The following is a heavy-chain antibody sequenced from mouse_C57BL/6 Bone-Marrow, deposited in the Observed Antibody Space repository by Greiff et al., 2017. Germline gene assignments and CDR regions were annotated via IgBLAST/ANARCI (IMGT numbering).Heavy chain of an antibody. J-gene: IGHJ2*01. CDR3: ARSGPLGRSFDY. D-gene: IGHD4-1*01. V-gene: IGHV1-55*01. CDR2: IYPTSGRT. Sequence: VKLQQPGAELVKPGASVTMSCTASGYTFTSYWITWVKQRPGQGLEWIGDIYPTSGRTNYNEKFKSKAILTVDTSSNTAYMQLSSLTCEDSAVFYCARSGPLGRSFDYGGQGTTLTVSS. CDR1: GYTFTSYW.